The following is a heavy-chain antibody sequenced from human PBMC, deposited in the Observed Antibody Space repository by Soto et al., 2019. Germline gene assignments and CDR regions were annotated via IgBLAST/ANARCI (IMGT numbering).Heavy chain of an antibody. Sequence: QLQLQESGPGLVKPSETLSLTCTVSGGSISSSSYYWGWIRQPPGKGLEWIGSIYYSGSTYYNPSLKRRVHISVDTSKNQFSRKLSSVTAADTAVYYCARLGGAVAPYYYGMDVWGQGTTVTVSS. D-gene: IGHD6-19*01. CDR2: IYYSGST. V-gene: IGHV4-39*01. J-gene: IGHJ6*02. CDR3: ARLGGAVAPYYYGMDV. CDR1: GGSISSSSYY.